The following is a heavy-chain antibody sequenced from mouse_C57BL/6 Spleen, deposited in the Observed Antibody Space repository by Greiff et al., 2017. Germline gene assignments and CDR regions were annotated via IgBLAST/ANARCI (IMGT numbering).Heavy chain of an antibody. CDR1: GYTFTSYW. CDR3: ARSFITTVVAPDY. V-gene: IGHV1-53*01. J-gene: IGHJ2*01. CDR2: INPSNGGT. Sequence: VQLQQPGTELVKPGASVKLSCKASGYTFTSYWMHWVKQRPGQGLEWIGNINPSNGGTNYNEKFKSKATLTVDKSSSTAYMQLSSLTSEDSAVYYCARSFITTVVAPDYWGQGTTLTVSS. D-gene: IGHD1-1*01.